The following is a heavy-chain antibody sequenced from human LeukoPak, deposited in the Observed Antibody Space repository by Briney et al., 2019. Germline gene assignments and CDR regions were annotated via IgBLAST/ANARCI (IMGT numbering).Heavy chain of an antibody. CDR1: GGSVSSDSYY. D-gene: IGHD3-3*01. Sequence: SETLSLTCTVSGGSVSSDSYYWSWIRQPPGKGLEWIGYTYYSGSTNYNPSLKSRVTISVDTSKNQFSLKLSSVTAADTAVYYCARGSITIFGVVTPYNWFDPWGQGTLVTVSS. J-gene: IGHJ5*02. V-gene: IGHV4-61*01. CDR2: TYYSGST. CDR3: ARGSITIFGVVTPYNWFDP.